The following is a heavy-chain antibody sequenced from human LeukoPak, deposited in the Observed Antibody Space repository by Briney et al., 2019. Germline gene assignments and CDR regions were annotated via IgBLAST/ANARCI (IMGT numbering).Heavy chain of an antibody. CDR3: ALIVVVATNPYNWFDP. CDR1: GYTFTGYY. CDR2: INPNSGGT. V-gene: IGHV1-2*02. D-gene: IGHD2-15*01. J-gene: IGHJ5*02. Sequence: ASVTVSSKASGYTFTGYYMHWVRQAPGQGLEWMGWINPNSGGTNYAQKFQGRVTMTRDTSISTAYMELSRLRSDDTAVYYCALIVVVATNPYNWFDPWGQGTLVTVSS.